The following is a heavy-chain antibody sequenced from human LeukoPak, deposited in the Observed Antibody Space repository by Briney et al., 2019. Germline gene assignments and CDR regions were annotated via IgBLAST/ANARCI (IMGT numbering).Heavy chain of an antibody. CDR2: VNPNSGDT. CDR1: AFTFTGYY. J-gene: IGHJ6*03. V-gene: IGHV1-2*02. Sequence: GASVKVSCRASAFTFTGYYIHWVRQAPGQGLEWMGWVNPNSGDTNYAQKFQGRVTMTRDASIRTAYMDLSGLRSDDTAVYYCARGRIGDFWSADLYYYYYMDVWGKGTTVTVSS. D-gene: IGHD3-3*01. CDR3: ARGRIGDFWSADLYYYYYMDV.